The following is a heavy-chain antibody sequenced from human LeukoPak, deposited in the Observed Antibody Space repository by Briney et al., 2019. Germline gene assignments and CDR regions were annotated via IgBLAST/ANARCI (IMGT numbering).Heavy chain of an antibody. CDR3: AKDREDIVVVPAAVDYYYYYGMDV. J-gene: IGHJ6*02. CDR2: ISGSGGST. D-gene: IGHD2-2*01. V-gene: IGHV3-23*01. CDR1: GFTFSSYA. Sequence: GGPLRLSCAASGFTFSSYAMSWVRQAPGKGLEWVSAISGSGGSTYYADSVKGRFTISRDNSKNTLYLQMNSLRAEDTAVYYCAKDREDIVVVPAAVDYYYYYGMDVWGQGTTVTVAS.